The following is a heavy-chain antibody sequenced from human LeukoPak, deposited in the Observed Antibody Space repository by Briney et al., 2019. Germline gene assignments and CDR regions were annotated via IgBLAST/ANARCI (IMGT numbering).Heavy chain of an antibody. Sequence: GGSLRLSCAASGFTFSSYAMSWVRQAPGKGLEWVSAISGSGGSTYYADSVKGRFTISRDNSKNTLYLQMNSLRAKDTAVYYCAKEPGDSYGQPIDYLGQGTLVTVSS. CDR1: GFTFSSYA. J-gene: IGHJ4*02. CDR2: ISGSGGST. CDR3: AKEPGDSYGQPIDY. V-gene: IGHV3-23*01. D-gene: IGHD5-18*01.